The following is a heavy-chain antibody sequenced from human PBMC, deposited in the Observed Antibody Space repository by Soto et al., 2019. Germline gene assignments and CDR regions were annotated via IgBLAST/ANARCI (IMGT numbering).Heavy chain of an antibody. CDR2: FYSSGST. CDR1: GGSISNNF. V-gene: IGHV4-4*07. J-gene: IGHJ4*02. Sequence: APETLSLTCTVSGGSISNNFWTWIRQPAGKGLEWIGRFYSSGSTDYNPSLKSRVTMSVDTSKNQFSLKLSSVTAADTAVYYSARDRSGYYHFDYWGQGTLVTVSS. CDR3: ARDRSGYYHFDY. D-gene: IGHD3-22*01.